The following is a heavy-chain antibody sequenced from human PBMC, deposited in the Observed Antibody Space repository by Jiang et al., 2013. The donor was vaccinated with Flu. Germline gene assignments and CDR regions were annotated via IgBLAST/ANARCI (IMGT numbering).Heavy chain of an antibody. D-gene: IGHD5-18*01. J-gene: IGHJ3*02. V-gene: IGHV1-24*01. CDR1: YTLSELS. CDR2: FDPEHGET. Sequence: YTLSELSMHWVRQAPGKGLEWMGGFDPEHGETIFAQKFQGRVTMTEDRSTETAYMELSSLRSEDTAMYYCATDVDTAMAGPARFDIWGQGTMVIVSS. CDR3: ATDVDTAMAGPARFDI.